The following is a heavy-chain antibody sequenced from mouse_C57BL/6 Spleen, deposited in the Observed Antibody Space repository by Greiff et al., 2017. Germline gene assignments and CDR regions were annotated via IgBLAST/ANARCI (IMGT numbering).Heavy chain of an antibody. V-gene: IGHV2-6-1*01. CDR2: IWSDGST. CDR3: ARHIYDFYAMDY. Sequence: VQLQQSGPGLVAPSQSLSITCTVSGFSLTSYGVHWVRQPPGKGLEWLVVIWSDGSTTYNSALKSSLSISTDNSKSQVFLKMSSLQTEDTAMYYCARHIYDFYAMDYWGQGTSVTVSS. CDR1: GFSLTSYG. J-gene: IGHJ4*01. D-gene: IGHD2-3*01.